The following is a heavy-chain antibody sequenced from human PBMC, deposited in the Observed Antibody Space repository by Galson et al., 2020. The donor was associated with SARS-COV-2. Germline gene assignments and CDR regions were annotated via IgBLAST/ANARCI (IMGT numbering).Heavy chain of an antibody. CDR2: IGTAGDT. CDR1: GFTFSSYD. Sequence: GGSLRLSCAASGFTFSSYDMHWVRQATGKGLEWVSAIGTAGDTYYPGSVKGRFTISRENAKNSLYLQMNSLRAGDTAVYYCARDRRGVGIYYYYGMDVWGQGTTVTVSS. V-gene: IGHV3-13*01. J-gene: IGHJ6*02. CDR3: ARDRRGVGIYYYYGMDV. D-gene: IGHD2-8*01.